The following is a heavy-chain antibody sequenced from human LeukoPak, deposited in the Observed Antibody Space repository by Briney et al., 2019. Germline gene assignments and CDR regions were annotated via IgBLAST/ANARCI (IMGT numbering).Heavy chain of an antibody. D-gene: IGHD5-12*01. CDR1: GGSISSSSYY. Sequence: SETLSLTCTVSGGSISSSSYYWGWIRQPPGKGLEWIGSIYYSGSTYYNPSLKSRVTISVVTSKNQFSLKLSSVTAADTAVYYCARRGGYTSPFDYWGQGTLVTVSS. CDR2: IYYSGST. J-gene: IGHJ4*02. V-gene: IGHV4-39*01. CDR3: ARRGGYTSPFDY.